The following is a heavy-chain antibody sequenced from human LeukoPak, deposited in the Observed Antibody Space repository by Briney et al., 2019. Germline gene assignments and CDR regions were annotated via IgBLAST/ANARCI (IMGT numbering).Heavy chain of an antibody. Sequence: GGSLRLSCAASGFTFSSYSMNWVRQAPGKGLEWVSTISSSSSYIYYADSVKGRFTISRDNAKNSLYLQMNSLRAEDTAVYYCPREPAAGPYYYYMDVWGKGTTVTVSS. CDR2: ISSSSSYI. J-gene: IGHJ6*03. V-gene: IGHV3-21*01. D-gene: IGHD6-13*01. CDR1: GFTFSSYS. CDR3: PREPAAGPYYYYMDV.